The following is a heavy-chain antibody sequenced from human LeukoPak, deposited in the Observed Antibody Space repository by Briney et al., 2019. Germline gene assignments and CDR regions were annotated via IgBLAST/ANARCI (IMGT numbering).Heavy chain of an antibody. D-gene: IGHD6-13*01. CDR2: IYSGGST. Sequence: GGSLRLSCAASGFTVSSNYMSWVRQAPGKGLEWVSVIYSGGSTYYADSVKGRFTISRDNSKNTLYLQMNSLRAEDTAVYYCARDLVRQQLVNYFDYWGQGTLVTASS. V-gene: IGHV3-66*01. CDR1: GFTVSSNY. CDR3: ARDLVRQQLVNYFDY. J-gene: IGHJ4*02.